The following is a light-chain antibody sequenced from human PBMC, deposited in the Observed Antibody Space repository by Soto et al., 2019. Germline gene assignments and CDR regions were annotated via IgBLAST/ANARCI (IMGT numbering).Light chain of an antibody. CDR2: GAS. CDR3: QQYNNWPKT. CDR1: QSVNNN. J-gene: IGKJ1*01. Sequence: EVVLTQSPDTLSLSTGERATLSCRASQSVNNNYLAWHQQKPGQAPRLLILGASTRATGIPARFSGSGSGTEFTLTISSLQSEDFAVYYCQQYNNWPKTFGQGTKVDI. V-gene: IGKV3-15*01.